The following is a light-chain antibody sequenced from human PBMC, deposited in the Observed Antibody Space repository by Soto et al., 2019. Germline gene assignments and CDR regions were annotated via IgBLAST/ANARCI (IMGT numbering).Light chain of an antibody. CDR1: PSLSAF. J-gene: IGKJ2*01. CDR2: GAS. CDR3: QQYGVSPMYT. Sequence: EIVLTQSPGTLSLSPGERATLSCRASPSLSAFLAWYQQQPGQAPRLLIYGASTRATGIPDRFSGSGSGTDFTLTISRLEPEDFGVYYCQQYGVSPMYTFGQGTKLEI. V-gene: IGKV3-20*01.